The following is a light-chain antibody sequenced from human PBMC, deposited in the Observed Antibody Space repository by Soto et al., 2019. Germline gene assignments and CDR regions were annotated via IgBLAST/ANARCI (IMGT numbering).Light chain of an antibody. V-gene: IGLV1-44*01. CDR1: SSNIGTNT. J-gene: IGLJ3*02. Sequence: QSVLTQPPSASGTPGQRVTISCSGISSNIGTNTVNWYQQLPGTAPKLLIYRTDKRPSGVPDRFSGSKSGTSASLAISGLQSEDEADYYCAAWDDSLNGGVFGGGTKLTVL. CDR3: AAWDDSLNGGV. CDR2: RTD.